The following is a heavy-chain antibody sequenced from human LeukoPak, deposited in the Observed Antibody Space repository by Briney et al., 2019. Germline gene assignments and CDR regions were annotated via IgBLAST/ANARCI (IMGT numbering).Heavy chain of an antibody. J-gene: IGHJ4*02. Sequence: GGSLRLSCAASGFTFSNAWMSWVRQAPGKGLEWVGRIKSKTDGATTDYAAPVKGRFAILRDDSGSTIYLQMNSLKTEDTAVYYCTALVPNYDYVWGSYRYNEKWGQGTLVTVSS. CDR3: TALVPNYDYVWGSYRYNEK. CDR2: IKSKTDGATT. CDR1: GFTFSNAW. D-gene: IGHD3-16*02. V-gene: IGHV3-15*01.